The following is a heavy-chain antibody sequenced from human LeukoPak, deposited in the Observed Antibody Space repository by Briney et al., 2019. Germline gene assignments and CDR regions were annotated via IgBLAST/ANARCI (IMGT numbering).Heavy chain of an antibody. D-gene: IGHD2-2*01. CDR3: ARERDAVDS. V-gene: IGHV3-7*01. CDR1: GFTFSSYE. J-gene: IGHJ5*02. CDR2: IRQDGSEK. Sequence: GGSLRLSCAASGFTFSSYEMNWVRQAPGKGLEGVANIRQDGSEKNYVDSVKGRFTISRDNAKNSVYLKMNSLRDEDTAVYYCARERDAVDSWGQGTLVTVSS.